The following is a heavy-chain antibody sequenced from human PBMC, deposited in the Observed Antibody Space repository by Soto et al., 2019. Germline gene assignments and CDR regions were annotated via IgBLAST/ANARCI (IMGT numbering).Heavy chain of an antibody. J-gene: IGHJ3*02. V-gene: IGHV3-48*02. Sequence: DVQLVESGGGLVQPGGSLRLSCAASGFTFSRYPMNWVRQAPGKGLEWISYISSSSTIIYYADSVKGRFTISRDNAKNSLYLQMNNLRDEDTAVYYCVRDRTHLYESSGHSGSGTFDIWGQGTLATVSS. CDR1: GFTFSRYP. D-gene: IGHD3-22*01. CDR2: ISSSSTII. CDR3: VRDRTHLYESSGHSGSGTFDI.